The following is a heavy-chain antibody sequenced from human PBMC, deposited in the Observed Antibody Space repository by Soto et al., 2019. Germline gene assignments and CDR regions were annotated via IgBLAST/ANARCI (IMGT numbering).Heavy chain of an antibody. D-gene: IGHD3-9*01. V-gene: IGHV4-39*01. J-gene: IGHJ5*02. Sequence: SETLSLTCTVSGGSISSSSYYWGWIRQPPGKGLEWIGSIYYSGSTYYNPSLKSRVTISVDTSKNQFSLKLSSVTAADTAVYYCARKGDILTGYYRAYNWFDPWGQGTLVTVSS. CDR1: GGSISSSSYY. CDR2: IYYSGST. CDR3: ARKGDILTGYYRAYNWFDP.